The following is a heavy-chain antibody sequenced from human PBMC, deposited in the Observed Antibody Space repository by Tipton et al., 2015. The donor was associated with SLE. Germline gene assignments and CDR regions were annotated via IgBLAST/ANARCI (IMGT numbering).Heavy chain of an antibody. CDR3: AKDRRNWNDPYFFDY. CDR2: ISYDGRNK. Sequence: SLRLSCAASGFTFSSYAMHWVRQAPGKGLEWVTVISYDGRNKYYADSVKGRFTISRDNSKNTLYVQMNSLRPEDTAVYYCAKDRRNWNDPYFFDYWGQGTLVSVSS. D-gene: IGHD1-20*01. J-gene: IGHJ4*02. V-gene: IGHV3-30*04. CDR1: GFTFSSYA.